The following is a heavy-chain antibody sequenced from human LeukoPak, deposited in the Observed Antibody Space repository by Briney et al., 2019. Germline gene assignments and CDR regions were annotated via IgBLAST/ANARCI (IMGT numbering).Heavy chain of an antibody. J-gene: IGHJ4*02. D-gene: IGHD6-13*01. V-gene: IGHV3-9*01. CDR1: GFTFDDYA. Sequence: GRSLRLSCAASGFTFDDYAMHWVRQAPGKGLEWVSGISWNSGSIGYADSVKGRFTISRDNAKNSLYLQMNSLRAEDTALYYCAKDISFAAAGLTGVDYWGQGTLVTVSS. CDR2: ISWNSGSI. CDR3: AKDISFAAAGLTGVDY.